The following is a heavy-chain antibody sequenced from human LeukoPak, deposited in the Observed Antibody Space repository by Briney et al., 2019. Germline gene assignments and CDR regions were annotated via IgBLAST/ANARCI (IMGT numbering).Heavy chain of an antibody. CDR3: ARQVDTAMALFDY. CDR2: IYYSGST. J-gene: IGHJ4*02. Sequence: PSETLSLTCTVSGGSISSSSYYWGWIRQPPGKGLEWIGSIYYSGSTYYNPSLKSRVTIPVDTSKNQFSLKLSSVTAADTAVYYCARQVDTAMALFDYWGQGTLVTVSS. CDR1: GGSISSSSYY. V-gene: IGHV4-39*01. D-gene: IGHD5-18*01.